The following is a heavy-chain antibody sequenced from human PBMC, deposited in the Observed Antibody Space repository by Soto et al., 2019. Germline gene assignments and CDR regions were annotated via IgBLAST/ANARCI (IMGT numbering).Heavy chain of an antibody. CDR1: GFTFSSYS. J-gene: IGHJ4*02. V-gene: IGHV3-48*01. CDR2: ISSSSSTI. Sequence: EVQLVESGGGLVQPGGSLRLSCAASGFTFSSYSMNWVRQAPGKGLEWVSYISSSSSTIYYADSVKGRFTISRDNAKNSLYLQVNSLRGEDTAVYYCAIDRGKQLVKTDFDYWGQGTLVTVSS. D-gene: IGHD6-13*01. CDR3: AIDRGKQLVKTDFDY.